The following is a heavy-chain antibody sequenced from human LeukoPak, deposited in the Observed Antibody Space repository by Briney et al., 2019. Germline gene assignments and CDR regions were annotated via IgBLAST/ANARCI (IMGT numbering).Heavy chain of an antibody. CDR1: GYSFIDCY. Sequence: ASVKVSCKASGYSFIDCYIHWVRQAPGQGLEWMGWVNPHSGGTKFAQKFQGRVTMTRDTSINTAYMEVSSLRSDDTAVYYCARDIGDYYGSGSYWLLWGQGTLVTVAS. CDR3: ARDIGDYYGSGSYWLL. D-gene: IGHD3-10*01. J-gene: IGHJ4*02. V-gene: IGHV1-2*02. CDR2: VNPHSGGT.